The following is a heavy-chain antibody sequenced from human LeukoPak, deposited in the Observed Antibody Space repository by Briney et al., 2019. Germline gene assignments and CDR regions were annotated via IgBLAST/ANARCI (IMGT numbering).Heavy chain of an antibody. J-gene: IGHJ6*03. V-gene: IGHV3-21*04. CDR2: ISSSSSYI. D-gene: IGHD3-10*01. Sequence: GGSLRLSCAASGFTFSSYSMNWVRQAPGKGLEWVSSISSSSSYIYYADSVKGRFTISRDNAKNSLYLQMNSLRAEDTAVYYCARVYYGSGSLHYYYMDVWGKGTTVTISS. CDR3: ARVYYGSGSLHYYYMDV. CDR1: GFTFSSYS.